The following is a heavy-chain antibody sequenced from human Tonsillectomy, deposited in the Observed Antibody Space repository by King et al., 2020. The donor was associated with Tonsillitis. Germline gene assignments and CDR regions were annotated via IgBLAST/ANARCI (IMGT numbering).Heavy chain of an antibody. J-gene: IGHJ4*02. CDR2: INPKSGGT. D-gene: IGHD4-17*01. V-gene: IGHV1-2*02. Sequence: QLVQSGAEVKKPGASVKGSCKTSGYIFTDYYMPWVRQAPGQGLEWMGWINPKSGGTISAQKFQGRVTLTRDTSINTTYMELISLTSDDTAVYYCVREAYDWGRGTLITVSS. CDR3: VREAYD. CDR1: GYIFTDYY.